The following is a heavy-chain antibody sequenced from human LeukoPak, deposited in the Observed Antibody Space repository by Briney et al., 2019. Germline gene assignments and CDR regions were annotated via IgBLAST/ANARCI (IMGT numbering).Heavy chain of an antibody. V-gene: IGHV5-51*01. D-gene: IGHD6-25*01. J-gene: IGHJ3*02. CDR1: GYSFTSYW. Sequence: GESLKTSCRGSGYSFTSYWIGWVRQMPGKGLEWMGIIYPGDSDTRYSPSFQGQVTISADKSISTAYLQWSSLKASDTAMYYCARRMKQRFHHDAFDIWGQGTMVTVSS. CDR3: ARRMKQRFHHDAFDI. CDR2: IYPGDSDT.